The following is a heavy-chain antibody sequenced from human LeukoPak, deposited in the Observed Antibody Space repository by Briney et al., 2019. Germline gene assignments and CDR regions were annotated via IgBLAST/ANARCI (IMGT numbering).Heavy chain of an antibody. CDR1: GFTFSTYA. Sequence: GSLRLSCSASGFTFSTYAMHWVRQAPGKGLEYVSAISSDGDSTYNADSVKGRFTISRDNSKNTLYLQMSSLRTEDTAVYYCVRSSASSGPNCFDPRGQGTLVTVSS. CDR2: ISSDGDST. CDR3: VRSSASSGPNCFDP. J-gene: IGHJ5*02. D-gene: IGHD3-10*01. V-gene: IGHV3-64D*09.